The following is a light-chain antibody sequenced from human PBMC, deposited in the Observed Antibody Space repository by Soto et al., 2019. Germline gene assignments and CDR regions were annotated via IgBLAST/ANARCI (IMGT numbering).Light chain of an antibody. J-gene: IGKJ1*01. CDR2: GAS. CDR1: QSVSSN. V-gene: IGKV3-15*01. Sequence: EIVMTQSPATLSVSPGERATLSCRASQSVSSNLAWYQQKPGQAPRLLIYGASTRATGIPARFSGSGSGTEFTLTISSLQSEDFAVDYCQQYNNGPPTWTFGQGTKVEIK. CDR3: QQYNNGPPTWT.